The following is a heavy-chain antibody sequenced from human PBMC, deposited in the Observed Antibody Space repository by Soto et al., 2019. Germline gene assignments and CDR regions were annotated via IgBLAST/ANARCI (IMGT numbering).Heavy chain of an antibody. J-gene: IGHJ4*02. CDR3: ARWGTTGGLDV. V-gene: IGHV3-33*05. CDR1: GFTFRSYV. CDR2: TSYDGSNN. Sequence: VHLVESGGGVVQPGTSLRLSCVGSGFTFRSYVIHWVRQAPGKGLEWVALTSYDGSNNFYGDSVKGRFTISRDNSRNTVELQMDSLRLEATALYYCARWGTTGGLDVWGQGTLVSVSS. D-gene: IGHD3-16*01.